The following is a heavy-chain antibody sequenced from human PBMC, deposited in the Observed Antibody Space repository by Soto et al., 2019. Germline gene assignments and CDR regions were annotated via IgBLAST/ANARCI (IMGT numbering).Heavy chain of an antibody. D-gene: IGHD2-8*02. Sequence: SETLSLTCTVSGASITGSFFWSWIRQPAGKGLEWIGRFSLSGTTNYNPSLRSRVTMSADVSKNQFSLRLTSVTAADTALYYCARGMTPPGAPAWYYFDSWGQGTLVTVSS. CDR2: FSLSGTT. CDR1: GASITGSFF. CDR3: ARGMTPPGAPAWYYFDS. J-gene: IGHJ4*02. V-gene: IGHV4-4*07.